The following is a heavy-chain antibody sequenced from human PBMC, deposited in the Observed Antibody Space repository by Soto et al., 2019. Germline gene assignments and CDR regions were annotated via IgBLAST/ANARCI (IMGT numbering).Heavy chain of an antibody. D-gene: IGHD3-3*01. CDR1: GFTFSAYA. Sequence: EVQLLESGGGLVQPRGSLSLSCAASGFTFSAYAMSWVRQAPGKGLEWVSAISGTSPSTYYADSVQGRFTISRDSSRKTLFLQMNTLRAEDTAVYFCAIRIFGVEYWGQGTQVTVSS. CDR3: AIRIFGVEY. J-gene: IGHJ4*02. V-gene: IGHV3-23*01. CDR2: ISGTSPST.